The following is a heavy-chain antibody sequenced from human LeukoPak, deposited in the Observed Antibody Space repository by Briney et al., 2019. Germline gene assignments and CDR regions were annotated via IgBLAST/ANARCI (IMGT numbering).Heavy chain of an antibody. D-gene: IGHD3-10*01. Sequence: GGSLRLSCAASGFTFSSYGMHWVRQAPGKGLEWVAVISYDGSNKYYADSVKGRFTISRDNSKNTLYLQMNSLRAEDTAVYYCAKDRSGSYYNAFDYWGQGTLVTVSS. CDR1: GFTFSSYG. CDR3: AKDRSGSYYNAFDY. CDR2: ISYDGSNK. J-gene: IGHJ4*02. V-gene: IGHV3-30*18.